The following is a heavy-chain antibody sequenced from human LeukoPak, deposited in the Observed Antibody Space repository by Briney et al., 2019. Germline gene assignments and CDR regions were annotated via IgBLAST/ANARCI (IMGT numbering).Heavy chain of an antibody. J-gene: IGHJ4*02. D-gene: IGHD1-14*01. CDR1: GFTFSSYS. CDR2: ISSSSSTI. CDR3: ARENHFDY. V-gene: IGHV3-48*01. Sequence: GGSLRLSCAASGFTFSSYSMNWVRQAPGKGLEWVSYISSSSSTIYYADSVKGRFTISRDNAKNSLYLQMNSLRAEDTAVYYCARENHFDYWGQGTLVTVSS.